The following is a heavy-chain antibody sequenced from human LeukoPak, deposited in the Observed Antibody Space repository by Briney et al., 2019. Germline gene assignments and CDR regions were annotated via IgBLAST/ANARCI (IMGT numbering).Heavy chain of an antibody. CDR3: ARTVVPAGDDAFDI. V-gene: IGHV4-34*01. J-gene: IGHJ3*02. CDR1: GGSFSGYY. Sequence: SETLSLTCAAYGGSFSGYYWSWIRQPPGKGLEWMGAINHSGSTNYNPSLKSRVTISVDTSKNQFSLKLSSVTAADTAVYYCARTVVPAGDDAFDIWGQGTMVTVSS. D-gene: IGHD2-2*01. CDR2: INHSGST.